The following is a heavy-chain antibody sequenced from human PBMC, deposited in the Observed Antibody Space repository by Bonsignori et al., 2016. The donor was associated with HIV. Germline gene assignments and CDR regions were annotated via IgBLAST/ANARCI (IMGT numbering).Heavy chain of an antibody. Sequence: WIRQPPGKGLEWVSAISGSGGSTYYADSVKGRFTISRDNSKNTLYLQMNSLRAEDTAVYYCAKQTPRKSGVDYWGQGTLVTVSS. CDR3: AKQTPRKSGVDY. J-gene: IGHJ4*02. D-gene: IGHD7-27*01. CDR2: ISGSGGST. V-gene: IGHV3-23*01.